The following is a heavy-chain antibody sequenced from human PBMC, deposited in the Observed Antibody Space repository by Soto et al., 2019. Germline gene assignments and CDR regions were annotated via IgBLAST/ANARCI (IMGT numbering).Heavy chain of an antibody. CDR3: SRDFGSRSGYGIDV. Sequence: PSETLSLTCTVSGGSISSNNYYWGWIRQPPGKGLEWIGSVYYSGSNYYNPSLRRRVTISVDTPKKQFSLRLSSVTAADTAVYYCSRDFGSRSGYGIDVLGQGTTVTVSS. V-gene: IGHV4-39*01. J-gene: IGHJ6*02. CDR2: VYYSGSN. CDR1: GGSISSNNYY. D-gene: IGHD3-10*01.